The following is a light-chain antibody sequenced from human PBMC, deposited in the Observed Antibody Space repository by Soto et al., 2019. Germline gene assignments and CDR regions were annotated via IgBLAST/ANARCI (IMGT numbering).Light chain of an antibody. CDR1: QSVSSN. CDR2: VAS. CDR3: GRYNNWSPWT. V-gene: IGKV3-15*01. J-gene: IGKJ1*01. Sequence: EIVMTQSAATLSVSPVERATLSCRASQSVSSNLAWYQQKPGHAPRCLISVASTRATAIPARSIGSGTGTECTPTISNLQTDEFAVCYCGRYNNWSPWTVGQGTEVEIK.